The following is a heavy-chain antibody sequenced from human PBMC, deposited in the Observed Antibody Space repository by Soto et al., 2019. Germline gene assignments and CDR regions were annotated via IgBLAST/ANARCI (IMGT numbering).Heavy chain of an antibody. CDR2: ITPYTGNA. CDR3: VMVDNYVTPTPQDV. V-gene: IGHV1-18*01. D-gene: IGHD3-16*01. J-gene: IGHJ6*02. CDR1: GYIFVNYG. Sequence: QVQLVQSGDEVKKPGASVKVSCKASGYIFVNYGIAWVRQAPGQGLEWMGWITPYTGNAHSATKVQGRLTMTTDTSTSTAYMDLGSLTSDDTAVYYCVMVDNYVTPTPQDVWGQGTTVTVSS.